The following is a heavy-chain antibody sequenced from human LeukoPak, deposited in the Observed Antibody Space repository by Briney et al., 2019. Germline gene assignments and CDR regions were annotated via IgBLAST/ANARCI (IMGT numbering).Heavy chain of an antibody. D-gene: IGHD6-6*01. CDR2: INTNTGNP. Sequence: ASVKVSCKASGYIFDIYALIWVRQAPGQGLELMGWINTNTGNPTYAQGFTGRFVFSLDTSVSTAYLQISGLKAEDTAVYYCARDEYSSSSVTVDYWGQGTLVTVSS. CDR3: ARDEYSSSSVTVDY. J-gene: IGHJ4*02. V-gene: IGHV7-4-1*02. CDR1: GYIFDIYA.